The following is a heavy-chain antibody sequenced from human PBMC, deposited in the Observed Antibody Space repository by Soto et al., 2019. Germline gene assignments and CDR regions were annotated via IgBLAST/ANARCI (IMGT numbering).Heavy chain of an antibody. CDR1: GYTFTSYA. CDR3: ARQGIAAAIDAFDI. D-gene: IGHD6-13*01. J-gene: IGHJ3*02. V-gene: IGHV1-3*01. CDR2: ISAGNGNT. Sequence: VASVKVSCKASGYTFTSYAMHWVRQAPGQRLEWMGWISAGNGNTKYSQKFQGRVTITRDTSASTAYMELSSLRSEDTAVYYCARQGIAAAIDAFDIWGQGTMVTVSS.